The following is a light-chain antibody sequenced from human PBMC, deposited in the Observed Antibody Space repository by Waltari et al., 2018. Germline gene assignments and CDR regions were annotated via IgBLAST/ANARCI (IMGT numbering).Light chain of an antibody. J-gene: IGLJ2*01. V-gene: IGLV3-25*03. CDR2: KDT. Sequence: SYDLTQPPPVPVSPGQPATTTASEEALQKQLAFWYQQKPGQAPVLVTYKDTERPSGLPDRFSGSTSGTTVTLTISGVQAEDEADYYCQSADSTSTHVVFGGGTKLTVL. CDR1: ALQKQL. CDR3: QSADSTSTHVV.